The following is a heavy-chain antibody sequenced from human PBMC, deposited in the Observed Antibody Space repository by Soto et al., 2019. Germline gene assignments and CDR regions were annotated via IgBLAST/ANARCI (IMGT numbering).Heavy chain of an antibody. Sequence: QVQLQQSGPGLVKPSQTLSLTCAISGDSVSSNSAAWNWIRQSPSRGLEWLGRTYYRSKWYNDYAVSVKSRITINPDTSKNQFSLQLNSVTPEDTAVYYCARDKGGATSRGRLEYYFDYWGQGTLVTVSS. V-gene: IGHV6-1*01. D-gene: IGHD1-26*01. CDR3: ARDKGGATSRGRLEYYFDY. J-gene: IGHJ4*02. CDR1: GDSVSSNSAA. CDR2: TYYRSKWYN.